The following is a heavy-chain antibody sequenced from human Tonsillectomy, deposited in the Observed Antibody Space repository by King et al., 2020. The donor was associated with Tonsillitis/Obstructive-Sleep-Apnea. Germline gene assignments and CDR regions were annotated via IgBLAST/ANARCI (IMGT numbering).Heavy chain of an antibody. D-gene: IGHD6-19*01. CDR2: INHSGST. CDR1: GGSFSGYY. Sequence: VQLQQWGAGLLKPSETLSLTCAVYGGSFSGYYWSWIRQPPGKGLEWIGEINHSGSTNYNPSLKSRVTISVDTSKNQFSLKLSSVTAADTAVYYCARASSGWYYYYYYGMDVWGQGTTVTVSS. J-gene: IGHJ6*02. CDR3: ARASSGWYYYYYYGMDV. V-gene: IGHV4-34*01.